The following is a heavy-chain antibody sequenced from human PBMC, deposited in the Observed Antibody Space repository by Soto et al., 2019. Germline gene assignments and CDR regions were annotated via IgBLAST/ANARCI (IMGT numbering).Heavy chain of an antibody. CDR1: GGSISSYY. J-gene: IGHJ3*02. D-gene: IGHD3-10*01. Sequence: SETLSLTCTVSGGSISSYYYNWIRQPPGKGLEWIGYIYYSGSTNYNPSLKSRVTISVDTSKNQFSLKLSSVTAADTAVYYCAKVWGGAFDIWGQGTMVTVSS. CDR3: AKVWGGAFDI. V-gene: IGHV4-59*01. CDR2: IYYSGST.